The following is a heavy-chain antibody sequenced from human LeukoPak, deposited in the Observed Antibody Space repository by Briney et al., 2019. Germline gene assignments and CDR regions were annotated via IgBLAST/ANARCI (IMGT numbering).Heavy chain of an antibody. V-gene: IGHV4-34*01. CDR3: ARAIAARRRVGWDYFDY. D-gene: IGHD6-6*01. J-gene: IGHJ4*02. CDR2: IHHSGST. CDR1: GGSFSGYY. Sequence: SETLSLTCAVYGGSFSGYYWSWIRQPPGKGLEWIGEIHHSGSTYYNPSLKSRITISVDTSKNQFSLKLSSVTAADTAVYFCARAIAARRRVGWDYFDYWGQGTLVTVSS.